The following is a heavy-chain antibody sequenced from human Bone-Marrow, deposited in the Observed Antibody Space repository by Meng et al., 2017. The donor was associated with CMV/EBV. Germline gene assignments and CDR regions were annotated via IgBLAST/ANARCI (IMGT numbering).Heavy chain of an antibody. CDR1: GFTSSSYD. CDR3: ARDLSYYDFWSGYYTPHYYYYGMDV. CDR2: IGTAGDT. Sequence: GESLKISCAACGFTSSSYDMHWVRQATGKGLEWVSAIGTAGDTYYPGSVKGQFTISRENAKNSLYLQMNSLRAGDTAVYYCARDLSYYDFWSGYYTPHYYYYGMDVWGQGTTVTVSS. D-gene: IGHD3-3*01. V-gene: IGHV3-13*03. J-gene: IGHJ6*02.